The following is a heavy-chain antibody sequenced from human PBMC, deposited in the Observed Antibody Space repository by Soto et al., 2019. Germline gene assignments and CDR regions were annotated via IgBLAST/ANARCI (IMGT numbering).Heavy chain of an antibody. CDR1: GGSISSGGYY. V-gene: IGHV4-31*03. Sequence: SETLSLTCTVSGGSISSGGYYWSWIRQHPGKGLEWIGYIYYSGSTYYNPSLKSRVTISVDTPKNQFSLKLSSVTAADTAVYYCARGYYDSSGYRYGMDVWGQGTTVTVSS. CDR3: ARGYYDSSGYRYGMDV. J-gene: IGHJ6*02. CDR2: IYYSGST. D-gene: IGHD3-22*01.